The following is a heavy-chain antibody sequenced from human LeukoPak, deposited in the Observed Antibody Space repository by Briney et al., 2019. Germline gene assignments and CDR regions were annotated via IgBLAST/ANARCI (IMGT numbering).Heavy chain of an antibody. J-gene: IGHJ4*02. Sequence: PGGSLRLSCAASGFTFRSYDMSWVRQAPGKGLEWVSGISGSGDSTHYADSVKGRFSISRDNSKNTLWLQMNSLKDEDTAVYYCAKDPRAGSGWGSFDYWGQGTLVTVSS. CDR2: ISGSGDST. CDR1: GFTFRSYD. V-gene: IGHV3-23*01. D-gene: IGHD6-19*01. CDR3: AKDPRAGSGWGSFDY.